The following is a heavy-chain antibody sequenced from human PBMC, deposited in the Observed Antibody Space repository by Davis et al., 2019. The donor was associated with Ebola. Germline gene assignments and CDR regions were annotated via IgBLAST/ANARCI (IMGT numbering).Heavy chain of an antibody. Sequence: SVTVSCKASGCTFSSYAISWVRQAPGQGLDWMGGIIPVSGVPKYAQDFQGRVTITADESTSTAYMELSSLRSEDTAMYYCARDRYSDGSGYFLEQSHWGQGTLVTVSS. D-gene: IGHD3-22*01. CDR3: ARDRYSDGSGYFLEQSH. CDR2: IIPVSGVP. J-gene: IGHJ4*02. CDR1: GCTFSSYA. V-gene: IGHV1-69*13.